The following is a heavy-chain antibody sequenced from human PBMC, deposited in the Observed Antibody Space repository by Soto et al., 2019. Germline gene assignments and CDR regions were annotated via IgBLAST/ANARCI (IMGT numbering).Heavy chain of an antibody. Sequence: GGSLRLSCAASGFTFSSYSMNWVRQAPGKGLEWVSSISSSSSYIYYADSVKGRFTISRDNAKNSLYLQMNSLRAEDTAVYYCAREVTYYYDRSGYPDYWGQGTLVTVSS. CDR1: GFTFSSYS. V-gene: IGHV3-21*01. CDR3: AREVTYYYDRSGYPDY. J-gene: IGHJ4*02. CDR2: ISSSSSYI. D-gene: IGHD3-22*01.